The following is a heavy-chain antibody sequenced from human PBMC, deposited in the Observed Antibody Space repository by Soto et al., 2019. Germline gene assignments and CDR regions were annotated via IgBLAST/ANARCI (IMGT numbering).Heavy chain of an antibody. D-gene: IGHD3-22*01. V-gene: IGHV3-48*02. Sequence: QAGGSLRLSCAASGFTFSSYSMNWVRQAPGKGLEWVSYISSSSSTIYYADSVKGRFTISRDNAKNSLYLQMNSLRDEDTAVYYCARDRYYDSSPYLNWFDPWGQGTLVTVSS. CDR2: ISSSSSTI. J-gene: IGHJ5*02. CDR1: GFTFSSYS. CDR3: ARDRYYDSSPYLNWFDP.